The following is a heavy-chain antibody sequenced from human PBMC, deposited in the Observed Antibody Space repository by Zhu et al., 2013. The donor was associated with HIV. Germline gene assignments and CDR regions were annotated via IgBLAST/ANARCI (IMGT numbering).Heavy chain of an antibody. V-gene: IGHV1-69*01. CDR2: IIPIFGTA. D-gene: IGHD4-17*01. J-gene: IGHJ6*02. CDR1: GGTFSSYA. CDR3: ARGGEDLTVTTYYYYGMDV. Sequence: QVQLVQSGAEVKKPGSSVKVSCKASGGTFSSYAISWVRQAPGQGLEWMGGIIPIFGTANYAQKFQGRVTITADESTSTAYMELSSLRSEDTAVYYCARGGEDLTVTTYYYYGMDVWGQGTTVTVSS.